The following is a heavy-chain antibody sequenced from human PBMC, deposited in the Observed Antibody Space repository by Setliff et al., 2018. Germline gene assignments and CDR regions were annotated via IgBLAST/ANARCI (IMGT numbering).Heavy chain of an antibody. J-gene: IGHJ4*02. CDR2: ISPYNGDT. D-gene: IGHD4-17*01. CDR3: ARRGYGDAIDY. V-gene: IGHV1-18*01. CDR1: GYGFTSYG. Sequence: ASVKVSCKASGYGFTSYGISWVRQAPGQGLEWMGWISPYNGDTSYTQKLQDRVTMTTDISISTAYLQWSSLKASDTAMYYCARRGYGDAIDYWGQGTLVTVSS.